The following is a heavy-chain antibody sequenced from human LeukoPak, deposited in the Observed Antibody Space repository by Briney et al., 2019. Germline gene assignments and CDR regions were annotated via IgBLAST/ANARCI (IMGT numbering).Heavy chain of an antibody. J-gene: IGHJ6*03. V-gene: IGHV3-7*01. CDR1: GFTFRSYW. CDR3: AKGGDYCTNGVCPYYYYYYMDV. Sequence: PGGSLRLSCAASGFTFRSYWMTWVRQAPGKGLEWVANIKQDGSENYYVDSVKGRFTISRDNSKNTLYLQMNSLRAEDTAVYYCAKGGDYCTNGVCPYYYYYYMDVWGKGTTVTVSS. D-gene: IGHD2-8*01. CDR2: IKQDGSEN.